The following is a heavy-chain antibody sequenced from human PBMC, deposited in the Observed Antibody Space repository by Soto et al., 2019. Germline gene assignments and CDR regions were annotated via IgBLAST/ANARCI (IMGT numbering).Heavy chain of an antibody. Sequence: QEELVQSGAEVKKPGSSVNVSCKASEGTFSRYSITWVRQAPGQRREWMGEIIPLLGTANYAQKFQGRVTITGDKSTSTIYMGLSSLRSDDTAVYYCARDPVDLFGYMDVWGQGTTVTVSS. CDR2: IIPLLGTA. D-gene: IGHD6-25*01. CDR1: EGTFSRYS. V-gene: IGHV1-69*06. CDR3: ARDPVDLFGYMDV. J-gene: IGHJ6*02.